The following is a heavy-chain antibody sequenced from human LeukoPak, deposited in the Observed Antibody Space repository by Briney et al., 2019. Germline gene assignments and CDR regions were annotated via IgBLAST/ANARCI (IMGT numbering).Heavy chain of an antibody. CDR1: GGSISSGSYY. Sequence: PSETLSLTXTVSGGSISSGSYYWSWIRQPAGKGLEWIGRIYTSGSTNYNPSLKSRVTISVDTSKNQFSLKLSSVTAADTAVYYCASRTYYDFWSGYRGKDAFDIWGQGTMVTVSS. V-gene: IGHV4-61*02. CDR2: IYTSGST. CDR3: ASRTYYDFWSGYRGKDAFDI. D-gene: IGHD3-3*01. J-gene: IGHJ3*02.